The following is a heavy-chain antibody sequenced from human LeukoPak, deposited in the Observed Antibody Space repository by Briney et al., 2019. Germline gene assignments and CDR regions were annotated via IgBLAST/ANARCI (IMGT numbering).Heavy chain of an antibody. CDR3: ARPGYYYDSSGYHYRDY. V-gene: IGHV4-39*01. CDR2: IYYSGST. J-gene: IGHJ4*02. Sequence: PSETLSLTCTVSGGSISSSSYYWGWIRQPPGKGLEWIGSIYYSGSTYYNPSLKSRVTISVETSKNQFSLKLSSVTAADTAVYYCARPGYYYDSSGYHYRDYWGQGTLVTVSS. D-gene: IGHD3-22*01. CDR1: GGSISSSSYY.